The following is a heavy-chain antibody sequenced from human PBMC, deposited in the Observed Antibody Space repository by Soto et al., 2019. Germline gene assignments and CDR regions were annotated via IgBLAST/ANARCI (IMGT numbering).Heavy chain of an antibody. CDR2: IYHSGST. V-gene: IGHV4-4*02. Sequence: LETLSLTCAVSGGSISSSNWWSWVRQPPGKGLEWIGEIYHSGSTNYNPSLKSRVTISVDKSKNQFSLKLSSVTAADTAVYYCAGAVVAATHDAFDIWGQGTMVTVSS. CDR3: AGAVVAATHDAFDI. D-gene: IGHD2-15*01. J-gene: IGHJ3*02. CDR1: GGSISSSNW.